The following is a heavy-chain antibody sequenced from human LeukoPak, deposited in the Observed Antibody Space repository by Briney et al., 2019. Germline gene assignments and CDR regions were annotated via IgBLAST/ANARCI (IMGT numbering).Heavy chain of an antibody. J-gene: IGHJ4*02. CDR1: GFTFSSYA. CDR2: ISYDGSNK. V-gene: IGHV3-30*01. CDR3: ARPPRPAPIAVAGPFDY. Sequence: GGSLRLSCAASGFTFSSYAMHWVRQAPGKGLEWVAVISYDGSNKYYADSVKGRFTISRDNSKNTLYLQMNSLRAEDTAVYYCARPPRPAPIAVAGPFDYWGQGTLVTVSS. D-gene: IGHD6-19*01.